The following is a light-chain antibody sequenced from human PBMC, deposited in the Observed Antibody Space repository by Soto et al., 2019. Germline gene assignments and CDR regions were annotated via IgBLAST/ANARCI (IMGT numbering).Light chain of an antibody. CDR3: QQRDSWPLT. V-gene: IGKV3-11*01. CDR1: QSVGSD. CDR2: DIS. Sequence: EIVLTQSPATLSLSPGERATLSCRASQSVGSDLAWYQAKPGQAPRLLIFDISNRATGIPARFSGSGSGTDFPLTISTLEPEDFAVYHCQQRDSWPLTFGGGTKVEI. J-gene: IGKJ4*01.